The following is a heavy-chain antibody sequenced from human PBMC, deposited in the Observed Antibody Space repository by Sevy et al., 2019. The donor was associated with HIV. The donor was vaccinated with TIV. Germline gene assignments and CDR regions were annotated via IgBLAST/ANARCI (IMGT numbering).Heavy chain of an antibody. D-gene: IGHD1-7*01. V-gene: IGHV1-69*06. CDR1: GGTFSSYA. CDR2: IIPIFGTA. J-gene: IGHJ6*03. CDR3: ARGVGLLRDRSYYYYYMDV. Sequence: ASVKVSCKASGGTFSSYAISWVRQAPGQGLEWMGGIIPIFGTANYAQKFQGRVTITADKSTSTAYMELSSLRSEDTAVYYWARGVGLLRDRSYYYYYMDVWGKGTTVTVSS.